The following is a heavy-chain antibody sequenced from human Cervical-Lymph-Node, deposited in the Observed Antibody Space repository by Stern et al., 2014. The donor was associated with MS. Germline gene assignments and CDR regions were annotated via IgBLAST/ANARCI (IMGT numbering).Heavy chain of an antibody. CDR3: AKEAVHWYFDL. CDR2: ISGSGGST. V-gene: IGHV3-23*04. D-gene: IGHD6-19*01. Sequence: EVQLEESGGGLVQPGGSLRLSCAASGFTFSSYAMSWVRQAPGKGLEWVSAISGSGGSTYYADSVQGRFPISSAHSKNTLDLQMNSLRAEDTAVYYCAKEAVHWYFDLWGRGTLVTVSS. J-gene: IGHJ2*01. CDR1: GFTFSSYA.